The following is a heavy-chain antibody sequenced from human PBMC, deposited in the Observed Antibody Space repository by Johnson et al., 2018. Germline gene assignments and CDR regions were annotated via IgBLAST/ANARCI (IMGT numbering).Heavy chain of an antibody. D-gene: IGHD3-3*01. CDR2: ISYAGSNQ. CDR3: AKEGYDYWSSYYEYYHYFYMDV. Sequence: QVQLQESGGGLLQPGRSLRLSCSASGFTFSSYAMHWVRQAPGKGLEWVALISYAGSNQEYADSVKGRFTISRDNSKNTLYLQMSSLRIEDTAVYYCAKEGYDYWSSYYEYYHYFYMDVWGKGTTVTVSS. CDR1: GFTFSSYA. J-gene: IGHJ6*03. V-gene: IGHV3-30*18.